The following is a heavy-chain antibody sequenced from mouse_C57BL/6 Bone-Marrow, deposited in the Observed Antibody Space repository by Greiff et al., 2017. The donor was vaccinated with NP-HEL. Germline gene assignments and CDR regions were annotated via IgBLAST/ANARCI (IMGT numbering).Heavy chain of an antibody. Sequence: EVMLVESGGGLVQPKGSLKLSCAASGFSFNTYAMNWVRQAPGKGLEWVARIRSKSNNYATYYADSVKDRFTISRDDSESMLYLQMNNLKTEDTAMYYCVRPIYYSNYGYAMDYWGQGTSVTVSS. V-gene: IGHV10-1*01. J-gene: IGHJ4*01. CDR1: GFSFNTYA. CDR2: IRSKSNNYAT. D-gene: IGHD2-5*01. CDR3: VRPIYYSNYGYAMDY.